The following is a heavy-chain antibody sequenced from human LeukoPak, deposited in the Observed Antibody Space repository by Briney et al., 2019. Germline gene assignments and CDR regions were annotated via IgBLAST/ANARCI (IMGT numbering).Heavy chain of an antibody. Sequence: GGSLRLSCAASGFTFSSYGMSWVRQAPGKGLEWVSTISGSGGSTYYADSVKGRFTISRDNSKNTLYLQMNSLRAEDTAVYYCTRHGDPGDWGDSWGQGTLVTVSS. V-gene: IGHV3-23*01. CDR3: TRHGDPGDWGDS. J-gene: IGHJ4*02. CDR2: ISGSGGST. CDR1: GFTFSSYG. D-gene: IGHD2-21*02.